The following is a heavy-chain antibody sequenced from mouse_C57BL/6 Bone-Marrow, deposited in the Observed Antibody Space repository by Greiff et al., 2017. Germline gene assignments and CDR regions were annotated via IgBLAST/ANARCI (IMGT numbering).Heavy chain of an antibody. V-gene: IGHV1-82*01. D-gene: IGHD1-1*01. CDR2: IYPGDGDT. CDR3: ARCECGSSDDYFDY. CDR1: GYAFSSSW. Sequence: QVQLQQSGPELVKPGASVKISCKASGYAFSSSWMNWVKQRPGKGLEWIGRIYPGDGDTNYNGKFKGKATLTADKSSSTAYMQLSSLTSEDSAVYFGARCECGSSDDYFDYWGQGTTLTVSS. J-gene: IGHJ2*01.